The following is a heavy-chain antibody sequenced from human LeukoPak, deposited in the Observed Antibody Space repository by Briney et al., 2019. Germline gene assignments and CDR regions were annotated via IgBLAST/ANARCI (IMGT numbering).Heavy chain of an antibody. CDR3: ARQYGSWYTFYFQH. Sequence: KPSETLSLTCTVSGGSISSSSYYWGWIRRPPGKGLEWIGSIYYSGSTYYNPSLKSRVTISVDTSKNQFSLKLSSVTAADTAVYYCARQYGSWYTFYFQHWGQGTLVTVSP. D-gene: IGHD6-13*01. J-gene: IGHJ1*01. CDR2: IYYSGST. V-gene: IGHV4-39*01. CDR1: GGSISSSSYY.